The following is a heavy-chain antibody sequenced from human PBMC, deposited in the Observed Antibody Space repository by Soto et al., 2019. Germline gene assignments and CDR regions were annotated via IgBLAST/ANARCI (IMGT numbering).Heavy chain of an antibody. CDR1: GFTFSSYG. V-gene: IGHV3-64*07. Sequence: EVQLVESGGGLVQPGGSLRLSCAVSGFTFSSYGMVWVRQAPGKGLEYVSAISSNGVRTNYADSVKGRFTISRDNSKKTLWLPMRTLKADDMPLYYCARLGRQFYWYLDLWVRGTRVTDCS. J-gene: IGHJ2*01. CDR2: ISSNGVRT. CDR3: ARLGRQFYWYLDL.